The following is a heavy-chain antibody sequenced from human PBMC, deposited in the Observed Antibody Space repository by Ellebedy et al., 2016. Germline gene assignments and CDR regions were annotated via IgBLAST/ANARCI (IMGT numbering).Heavy chain of an antibody. CDR3: AGRYCSGGNCFHAVDY. CDR1: GFTFSNYA. D-gene: IGHD2-15*01. J-gene: IGHJ4*02. Sequence: GESLKISCAASGFTFSNYAMYWVRQAPGKGLEYVAIISSNGGTTYYANSVKGRFTISRDNSKNTLYLQMGSLRVEDMAVYYCAGRYCSGGNCFHAVDYWGQGTLVTVSS. CDR2: ISSNGGTT. V-gene: IGHV3-64*01.